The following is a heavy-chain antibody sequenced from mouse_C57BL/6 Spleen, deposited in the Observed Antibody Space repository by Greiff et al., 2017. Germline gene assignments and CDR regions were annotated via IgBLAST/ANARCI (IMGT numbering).Heavy chain of an antibody. CDR2: IDPSDSYT. V-gene: IGHV1-50*01. CDR1: GYTFTSYW. J-gene: IGHJ4*01. D-gene: IGHD2-4*01. CDR3: AGLRQGYAMDY. Sequence: QVQLQQPGAELVQPGASVKLSCKASGYTFTSYWMQWVKQRPGQGLEWIGEIDPSDSYTNYNQKFKGKATLTVDTSSSTAYMQLSSLTSEDSAVYYCAGLRQGYAMDYWGQGTSVTVAS.